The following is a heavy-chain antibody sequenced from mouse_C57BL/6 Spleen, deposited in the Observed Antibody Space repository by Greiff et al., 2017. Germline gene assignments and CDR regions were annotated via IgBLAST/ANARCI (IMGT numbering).Heavy chain of an antibody. CDR1: GYTFTSYW. Sequence: QVQLQQPGAELVKPGASVKMSCKASGYTFTSYWITWVKQRPGQGLEWIGDIYPGSGSTNYNEKFKSQATLTVDTSSSTAYMQLSSLTAEDSAVYYCARRGSYVNDGYFDVWGTGTTVTVSS. CDR2: IYPGSGST. J-gene: IGHJ1*03. V-gene: IGHV1-55*01. D-gene: IGHD2-2*01. CDR3: ARRGSYVNDGYFDV.